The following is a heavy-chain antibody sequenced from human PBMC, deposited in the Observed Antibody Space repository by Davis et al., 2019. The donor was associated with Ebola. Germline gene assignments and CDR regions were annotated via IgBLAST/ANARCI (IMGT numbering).Heavy chain of an antibody. CDR2: ISSSRSTI. D-gene: IGHD3-22*01. V-gene: IGHV3-48*01. Sequence: GESLKISCAASGFAFSDYGMNWVRQAPGKGLEWVSYISSSRSTIHYADSVKGRFTISRDNAKNSLYLQMNSLRAEDTAVYYCATDSSGYKADGVDYWGQGTLVTVSS. CDR1: GFAFSDYG. CDR3: ATDSSGYKADGVDY. J-gene: IGHJ4*02.